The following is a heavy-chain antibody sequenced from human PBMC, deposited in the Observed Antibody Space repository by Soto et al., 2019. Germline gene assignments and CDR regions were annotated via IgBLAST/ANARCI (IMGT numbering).Heavy chain of an antibody. CDR2: ISWNSGSI. Sequence: EVQLVESGGGLVQPGRSLRLSCAASGFTFDDYAMHWVRQAPGKGLEWVSGISWNSGSIGYADSVKGRYTISRDNAKNSLYLQMNSLRAEDTALYYCAKDFIEYSSPSFDYWGQGTLVTVSS. D-gene: IGHD6-6*01. V-gene: IGHV3-9*01. J-gene: IGHJ4*02. CDR1: GFTFDDYA. CDR3: AKDFIEYSSPSFDY.